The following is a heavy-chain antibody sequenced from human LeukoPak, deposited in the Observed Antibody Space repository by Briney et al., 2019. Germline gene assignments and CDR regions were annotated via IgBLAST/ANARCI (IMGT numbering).Heavy chain of an antibody. D-gene: IGHD1-26*01. J-gene: IGHJ3*02. CDR2: IYYSGST. Sequence: SETLSLTCAVSGGSISSGGYSWSWIRQPPGKGLEWFGYIYYSGSTYYNPSLKSRATISVDTSKNQFSLKLSSVTAADTAVYYCARDGRYYYAFGIWGQGTMVTVSS. CDR3: ARDGRYYYAFGI. CDR1: GGSISSGGYS. V-gene: IGHV4-30-4*07.